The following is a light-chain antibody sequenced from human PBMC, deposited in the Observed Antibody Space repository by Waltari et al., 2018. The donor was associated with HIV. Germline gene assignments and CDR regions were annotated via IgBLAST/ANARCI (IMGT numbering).Light chain of an antibody. CDR3: QSYDSTLNAAVV. V-gene: IGLV1-40*01. Sequence: QSVLTQPPSVSGAPGQRVTLPCTGSSPHIGADYDEPWYQQIPGTAPKLLISGNKNRPSGVPDRFSASKSGTSASLAITGLQPEDEADYFCQSYDSTLNAAVVFGGGTKLTVL. CDR2: GNK. J-gene: IGLJ2*01. CDR1: SPHIGADYD.